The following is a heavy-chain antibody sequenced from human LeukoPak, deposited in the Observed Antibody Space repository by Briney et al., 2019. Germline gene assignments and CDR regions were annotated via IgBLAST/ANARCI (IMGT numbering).Heavy chain of an antibody. CDR3: ARGYGSGGFDY. J-gene: IGHJ4*02. V-gene: IGHV3-53*01. D-gene: IGHD3-10*01. CDR2: IYSGGST. CDR1: GFTVSSNY. Sequence: GGSLRLSCAASGFTVSSNYMNWVRQAPGKGLEWVSVIYSGGSTYCVDSVKGRFTISRDNSKNTLYLQMNSLRAEDTAVYYCARGYGSGGFDYWGQGTLVTVSS.